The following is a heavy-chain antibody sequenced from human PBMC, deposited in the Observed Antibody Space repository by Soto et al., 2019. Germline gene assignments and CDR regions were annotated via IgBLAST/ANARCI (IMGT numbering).Heavy chain of an antibody. V-gene: IGHV1-18*01. CDR3: AREPVAGIWFDP. CDR2: INSYNGNT. CDR1: GYTFTSYC. Sequence: ASVKVSCKASGYTFTSYCISWVRHAPGQGLEWMGWINSYNGNTNYAQKLQGRVTMTTDTSTSTAYMELRSLRSDDTAVYYCAREPVAGIWFDPWGQGTLVTVSS. D-gene: IGHD6-19*01. J-gene: IGHJ5*02.